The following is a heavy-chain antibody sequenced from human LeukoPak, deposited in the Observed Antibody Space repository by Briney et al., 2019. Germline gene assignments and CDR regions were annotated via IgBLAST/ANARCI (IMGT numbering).Heavy chain of an antibody. Sequence: GRSLRLSCAASGFTFDDYAMHWVRQAPGKGLERVSGISWNSGSIGYADSVKGQFTISRDNAKNSLYLQMNSLRAEDTALYYCAKDYYDSSGYFLYYFDYWGQGTLVTVSS. D-gene: IGHD3-22*01. CDR1: GFTFDDYA. J-gene: IGHJ4*02. V-gene: IGHV3-9*01. CDR2: ISWNSGSI. CDR3: AKDYYDSSGYFLYYFDY.